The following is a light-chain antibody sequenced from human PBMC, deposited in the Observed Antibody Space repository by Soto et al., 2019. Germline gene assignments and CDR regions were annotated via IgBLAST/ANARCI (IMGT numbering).Light chain of an antibody. CDR3: QQYNNWPLT. CDR1: QSVSDN. J-gene: IGKJ4*01. Sequence: EIGVSQSLATLSVSTGERATLSCRASQSVSDNLAWYQQKPGQAPRLLIYGASTRATGIPARFSGSGSGTEFTLTISSLQSEDFAVYYCQQYNNWPLTFAGGTKVAIK. V-gene: IGKV3D-15*01. CDR2: GAS.